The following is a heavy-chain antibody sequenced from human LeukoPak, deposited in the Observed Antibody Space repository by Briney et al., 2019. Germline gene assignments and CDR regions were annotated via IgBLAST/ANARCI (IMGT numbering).Heavy chain of an antibody. CDR1: GGAISSDY. CDR3: TTLRRGSSGWYNGFDY. CDR2: VYYSGST. V-gene: IGHV4-59*08. J-gene: IGHJ4*02. Sequence: SETLSLTCTVSGGAISSDYWSWIRQSPGKGLEWIGYVYYSGSTNYNPSLKSRATISVDTSKNQFSLKLTSVTAADTAVYYCTTLRRGSSGWYNGFDYWGQGTLVTVSS. D-gene: IGHD6-19*01.